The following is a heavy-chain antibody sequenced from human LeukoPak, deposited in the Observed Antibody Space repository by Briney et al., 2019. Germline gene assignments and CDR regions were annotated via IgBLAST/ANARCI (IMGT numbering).Heavy chain of an antibody. D-gene: IGHD3-10*01. Sequence: ASVKVSCKASGYHFSTYGISWVRQAPGQGLEWMGRINGYNDKTKYEEKVQGRVTMTIDTSTSTAYMELRSLTSDDTAVYYCAGDRGKWFADFFDFWGQGTLVTISS. CDR3: AGDRGKWFADFFDF. CDR2: INGYNDKT. J-gene: IGHJ4*02. CDR1: GYHFSTYG. V-gene: IGHV1-18*01.